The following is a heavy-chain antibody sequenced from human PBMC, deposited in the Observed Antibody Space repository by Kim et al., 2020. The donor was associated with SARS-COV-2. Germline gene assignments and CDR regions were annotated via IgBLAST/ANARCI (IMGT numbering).Heavy chain of an antibody. J-gene: IGHJ2*01. CDR1: GGTFSSYA. CDR3: ARDLPLGYCSSTSCSAPHWYFDL. D-gene: IGHD2-2*01. CDR2: IIPIFGTA. Sequence: SVKVSCKASGGTFSSYAISWVRQAPGQGLEWMGGIIPIFGTANYAQKFQGRVTITADESTSTAYMELSSLRSEDTAVYYCARDLPLGYCSSTSCSAPHWYFDLWGRGTLVTVSS. V-gene: IGHV1-69*13.